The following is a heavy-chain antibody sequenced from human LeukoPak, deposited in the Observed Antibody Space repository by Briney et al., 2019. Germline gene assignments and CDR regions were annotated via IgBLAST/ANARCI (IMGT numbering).Heavy chain of an antibody. CDR1: GFAFSTYA. CDR2: ISGSGGSI. J-gene: IGHJ3*01. CDR3: AREVYSYSWYPHRGGFDF. Sequence: GGSLRLSCAASGFAFSTYAMNWVRQAPGKGLEWVSVISGSGGSIYYADSVKGRFTISKDKAKNTMDLQMNSLRAEDTAVYYCAREVYSYSWYPHRGGFDFWGQGTMVTVSS. D-gene: IGHD6-13*01. V-gene: IGHV3-23*01.